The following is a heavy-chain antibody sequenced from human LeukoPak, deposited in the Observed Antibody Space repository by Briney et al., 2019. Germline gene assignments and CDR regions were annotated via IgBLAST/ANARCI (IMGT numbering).Heavy chain of an antibody. CDR2: ISGSGGST. Sequence: GGSLRLFCAPSGFTFSSYAMSWVRQAPGKGVGWVSAISGSGGSTYYADSVKGRFTITRDNSKNTLYLQMNSLRAEDTAVYYCAKLGVAVAGSSSLDYWGQGTLVTVSS. CDR3: AKLGVAVAGSSSLDY. CDR1: GFTFSSYA. V-gene: IGHV3-23*01. D-gene: IGHD6-19*01. J-gene: IGHJ4*02.